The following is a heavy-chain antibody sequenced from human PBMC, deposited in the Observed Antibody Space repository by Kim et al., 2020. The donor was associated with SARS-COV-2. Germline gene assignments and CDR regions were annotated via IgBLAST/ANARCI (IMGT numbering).Heavy chain of an antibody. CDR3: ARTQSGDMDF. CDR2: LNPSDGST. V-gene: IGHV1-46*01. Sequence: ASVKVSCKASGYPFTSYYMHWVRQAPGQGLQWMGILNPSDGSTFFAEQFQGRVTVTRDTSTTTAYMEMTRLQSDDTAVYYCARTQSGDMDFWGQGTLVIV. CDR1: GYPFTSYY. J-gene: IGHJ1*01. D-gene: IGHD1-26*01.